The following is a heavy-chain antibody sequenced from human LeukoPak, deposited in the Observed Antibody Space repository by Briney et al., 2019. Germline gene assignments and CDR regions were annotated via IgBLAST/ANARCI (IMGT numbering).Heavy chain of an antibody. CDR3: VRELKPPAGYYYFYLLDV. CDR2: NYPSGST. J-gene: IGHJ6*03. D-gene: IGHD2-2*01. V-gene: IGHV4-4*07. CDR1: NDSITKSY. Sequence: SETLSLACTISNDSITKSYWNWVRQPAGKGLEWIGRNYPSGSTNYNPSLKSRVTLSLDTSKNQFSLSLTSVTAADTAVYYCVRELKPPAGYYYFYLLDVWGRGTTVTVSS.